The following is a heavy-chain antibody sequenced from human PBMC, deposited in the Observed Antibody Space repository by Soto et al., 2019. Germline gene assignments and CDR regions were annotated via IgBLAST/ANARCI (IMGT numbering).Heavy chain of an antibody. D-gene: IGHD3-22*01. CDR1: GGSITSSIYY. Sequence: PSETLSLTCTVSGGSITSSIYYWGWIRQPPGKGLEWIGRIYYSGSTYYNPSLKSRVTISVDTSKNQFSLKLSSVTAADTAVYYCMLGSGWKDFDYWGQGTLVT. CDR3: MLGSGWKDFDY. CDR2: IYYSGST. V-gene: IGHV4-39*01. J-gene: IGHJ4*02.